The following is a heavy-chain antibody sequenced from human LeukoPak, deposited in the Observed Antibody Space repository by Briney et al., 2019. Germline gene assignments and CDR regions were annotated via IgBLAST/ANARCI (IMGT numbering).Heavy chain of an antibody. CDR1: GDSINSDY. CDR2: IYHTGST. D-gene: IGHD5-24*01. Sequence: SETLSLTCTVSGDSINSDYWNWLRQPPGKGLEWISYIYHTGSTNYNPSLRSRVTISVDTSKKHFSLKLTSVTAADTAIYYCARVGGKTTINNAAFEIWGQGTMVTVSS. J-gene: IGHJ3*02. CDR3: ARVGGKTTINNAAFEI. V-gene: IGHV4-59*01.